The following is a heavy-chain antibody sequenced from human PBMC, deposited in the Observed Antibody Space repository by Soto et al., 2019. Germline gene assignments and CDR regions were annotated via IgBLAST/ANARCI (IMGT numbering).Heavy chain of an antibody. Sequence: ASVKVSCKASGYTFTSYGISWVRQAPGQGLEWMGWISAYNGNTNYAQKLQGRVTMTTDTSTSTAYMELRSLRSDDTAVYYCARDPYYDFWSGQTEYFYYYGMDVWGQGTTVTVSS. CDR3: ARDPYYDFWSGQTEYFYYYGMDV. D-gene: IGHD3-3*01. J-gene: IGHJ6*02. CDR1: GYTFTSYG. V-gene: IGHV1-18*01. CDR2: ISAYNGNT.